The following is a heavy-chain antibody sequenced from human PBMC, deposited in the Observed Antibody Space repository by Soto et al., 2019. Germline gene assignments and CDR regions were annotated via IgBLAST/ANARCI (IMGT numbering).Heavy chain of an antibody. CDR1: GYTFASHG. CDR2: ISGYNGNT. V-gene: IGHV1-18*04. J-gene: IGHJ4*02. CDR3: ARDKVEMPTIFDY. Sequence: ASVKVSCKASGYTFASHGISWLRQAPGQGLEWVGWISGYNGNTNYAQKIQGRVTMTTDTSTSTVYMELRSLRSDDSAAYYSARDKVEMPTIFDYWGQGTLV. D-gene: IGHD2-15*01.